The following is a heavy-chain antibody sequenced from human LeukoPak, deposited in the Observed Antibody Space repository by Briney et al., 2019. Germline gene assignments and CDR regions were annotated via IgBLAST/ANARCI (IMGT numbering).Heavy chain of an antibody. CDR2: ISACNGNT. CDR3: ARDGTYYYDSSGYPPFDY. Sequence: ASVKVSCKASGYTFTSYGISWVRQAPGQGLEWMGWISACNGNTNYAQKLQGRVTMTTDTSTSTAYMELRSLRSDDTAVYYCARDGTYYYDSSGYPPFDYWGQGTLVTVSS. V-gene: IGHV1-18*01. J-gene: IGHJ4*02. D-gene: IGHD3-22*01. CDR1: GYTFTSYG.